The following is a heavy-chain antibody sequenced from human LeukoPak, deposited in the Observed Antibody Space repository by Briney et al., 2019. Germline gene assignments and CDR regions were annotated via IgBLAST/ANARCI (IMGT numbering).Heavy chain of an antibody. CDR3: ARHWVGGYCSSTSCYTGLDY. Sequence: GESLKIPCKGSGYSFTSYWIGWVRQMPGKGLEWMGIIYPGDSDTRYSPSFQGQVTISADKSISTAYLQWSSLKASDTAMYYCARHWVGGYCSSTSCYTGLDYWGQGTLVTVSS. V-gene: IGHV5-51*01. J-gene: IGHJ4*02. D-gene: IGHD2-2*02. CDR1: GYSFTSYW. CDR2: IYPGDSDT.